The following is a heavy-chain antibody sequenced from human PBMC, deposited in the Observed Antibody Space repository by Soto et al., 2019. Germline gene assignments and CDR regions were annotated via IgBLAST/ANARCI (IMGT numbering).Heavy chain of an antibody. D-gene: IGHD5-12*01. J-gene: IGHJ3*02. CDR1: GFTFDDYA. Sequence: PGGSLRLSCAASGFTFDDYAMHWVRQAPGKGLEWVSGISWNSGSIGYADSVEGRFTISRDNAKNSLYLQMNSLRAEDTALYYCAKDKVATTASLAFDIWGQGTMVTVSS. CDR2: ISWNSGSI. V-gene: IGHV3-9*01. CDR3: AKDKVATTASLAFDI.